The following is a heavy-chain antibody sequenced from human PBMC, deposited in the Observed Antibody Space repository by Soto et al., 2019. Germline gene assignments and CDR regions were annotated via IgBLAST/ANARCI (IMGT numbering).Heavy chain of an antibody. V-gene: IGHV3-64*01. J-gene: IGHJ6*02. CDR2: ISSNGGST. D-gene: IGHD5-12*01. CDR1: GFTFSSYA. CDR3: ARDYYRFNSGYGFSMDV. Sequence: GGSLRLSCAASGFTFSSYAMHWVRQAPGEGLEYVSAISSNGGSTYYANSVKGRFTISRDNSKNTLYLQMGSLRAEDMAVYYCARDYYRFNSGYGFSMDVLGQGNTVTVSS.